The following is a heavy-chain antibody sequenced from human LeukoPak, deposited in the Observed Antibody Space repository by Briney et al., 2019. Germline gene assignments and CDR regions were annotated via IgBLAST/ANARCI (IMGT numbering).Heavy chain of an antibody. V-gene: IGHV3-21*01. CDR3: ARDPQDGYNPHFDY. D-gene: IGHD5-24*01. CDR2: ISSSSSYI. Sequence: PGGSLRLSCAASGFTFSSYSMNWVRQAPGKGLEWVSSISSSSSYIYYADSVKGRFTISRDNAKNSLYLQMNSLRAEDTAVYYCARDPQDGYNPHFDYWGQGTLVAVSS. J-gene: IGHJ4*02. CDR1: GFTFSSYS.